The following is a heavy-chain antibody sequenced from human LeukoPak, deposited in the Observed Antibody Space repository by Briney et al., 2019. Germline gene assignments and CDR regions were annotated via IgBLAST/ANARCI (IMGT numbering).Heavy chain of an antibody. D-gene: IGHD2-15*01. CDR1: GYTFTGYY. V-gene: IGHV1-2*02. CDR2: INPNSGGT. J-gene: IGHJ5*02. Sequence: ASVKVSCKASGYTFTGYYMHWVRQAPGQGLEWMGWINPNSGGTNYAQKFQGRVTMTRDTFISTAYMELSRLRSDDTAVYYCARGRTVVVAATPRFDPWGQGTLVTVSS. CDR3: ARGRTVVVAATPRFDP.